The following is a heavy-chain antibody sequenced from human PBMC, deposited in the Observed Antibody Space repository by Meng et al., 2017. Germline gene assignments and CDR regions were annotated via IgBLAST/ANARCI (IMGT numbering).Heavy chain of an antibody. J-gene: IGHJ4*02. V-gene: IGHV1-46*01. CDR3: AREGGTPSPRNYYDSSGYYRLYYFDY. D-gene: IGHD3-22*01. CDR1: GYTFTSYY. CDR2: INPSGGST. Sequence: ASVKVSCKASGYTFTSYYMHWVRQAPGQGLDWMGIINPSGGSTSYAQKFQGRVTMTRDTSTSTVYMELSSLRSEDTAVYYCAREGGTPSPRNYYDSSGYYRLYYFDYWGQGTLVTVSS.